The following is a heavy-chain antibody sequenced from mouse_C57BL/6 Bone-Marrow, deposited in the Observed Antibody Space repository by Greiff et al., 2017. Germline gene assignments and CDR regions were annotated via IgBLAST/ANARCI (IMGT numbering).Heavy chain of an antibody. D-gene: IGHD3-2*02. Sequence: DVQLVESGAGLVKPGGSLKLSCAASGFTFSSYAMSWVRQTPEKRLEWVAYISSGGDYIYYADTVKGRFTISRDNARNTLYLQMSSLKSEDTAMYYCTRDHPLDSSGPYYFDYWGQGTTLTVSS. J-gene: IGHJ2*01. CDR1: GFTFSSYA. V-gene: IGHV5-9-1*02. CDR3: TRDHPLDSSGPYYFDY. CDR2: ISSGGDYI.